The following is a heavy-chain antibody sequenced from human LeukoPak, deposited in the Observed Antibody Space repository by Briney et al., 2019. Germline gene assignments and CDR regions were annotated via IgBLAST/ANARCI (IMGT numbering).Heavy chain of an antibody. CDR2: IYHSGST. CDR3: ARRVGVALDY. CDR1: GYSISSGYY. Sequence: SETLSLTCTVSGYSISSGYYWGWIRQPPGKGLEWIGSIYHSGSTYYNPSLKSRVTISVDTSKNQFSLKLSSVAAADTAVYYCARRVGVALDYWGQGTLVTVSS. V-gene: IGHV4-38-2*02. D-gene: IGHD2-21*01. J-gene: IGHJ4*02.